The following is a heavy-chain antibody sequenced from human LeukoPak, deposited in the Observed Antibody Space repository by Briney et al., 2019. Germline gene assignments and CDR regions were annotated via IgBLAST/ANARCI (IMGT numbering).Heavy chain of an antibody. Sequence: SETLSLTCTVSGGSISSSSYYWGWIRQPPGKGLEWIGSIYYSGSTYYNPSLKSRVTISVDTSKNQFSLKLSSVTAADTAVYYCARARGWGAFDIWGQGTMVTVSS. D-gene: IGHD5-12*01. CDR1: GGSISSSSYY. J-gene: IGHJ3*02. CDR3: ARARGWGAFDI. V-gene: IGHV4-39*01. CDR2: IYYSGST.